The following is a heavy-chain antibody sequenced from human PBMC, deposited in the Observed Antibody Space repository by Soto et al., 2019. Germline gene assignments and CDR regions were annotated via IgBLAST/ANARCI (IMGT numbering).Heavy chain of an antibody. CDR3: AKPYGSGSYYMEYYFDY. D-gene: IGHD3-10*01. Sequence: GGSLRLSCAASGFTFDDYAMHWVRQAPGKGLEWVSGISWNSGSIGYADSVKGRFTISRDNAKNSLYLQMNSLRAEDTALYYCAKPYGSGSYYMEYYFDYWGQGTLVTVSS. CDR1: GFTFDDYA. V-gene: IGHV3-9*01. CDR2: ISWNSGSI. J-gene: IGHJ4*02.